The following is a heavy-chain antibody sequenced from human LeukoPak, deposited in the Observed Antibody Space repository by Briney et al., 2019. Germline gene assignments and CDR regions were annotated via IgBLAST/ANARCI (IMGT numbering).Heavy chain of an antibody. CDR3: ARHVIMITFGGAIVPEMGYFDY. CDR2: IYYSGST. CDR1: GGSISSSSYY. Sequence: SETLSLTCTVSGGSISSSSYYWGWIRQPPGKGLEWIGSIYYSGSTYYNPSLKSRVTISVDTSKDQFSLKLSSVTAADTAVYYCARHVIMITFGGAIVPEMGYFDYWGQGTLVTVSS. V-gene: IGHV4-39*01. D-gene: IGHD3-16*02. J-gene: IGHJ4*02.